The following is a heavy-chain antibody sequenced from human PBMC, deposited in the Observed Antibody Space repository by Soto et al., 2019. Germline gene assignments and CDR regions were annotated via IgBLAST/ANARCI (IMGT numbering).Heavy chain of an antibody. CDR3: ASTYYYDSGGSGPTTGAFDY. CDR2: IYYSGST. D-gene: IGHD3-22*01. CDR1: GGSISSYY. J-gene: IGHJ4*02. V-gene: IGHV4-59*01. Sequence: SETLSLTCTVSGGSISSYYWSWIRQPPGKGLEWIGYIYYSGSTNYNPSLKSRVTISVDTSKNQFSLKLSSVTAADTAVYYCASTYYYDSGGSGPTTGAFDYWGQGTLVTVSS.